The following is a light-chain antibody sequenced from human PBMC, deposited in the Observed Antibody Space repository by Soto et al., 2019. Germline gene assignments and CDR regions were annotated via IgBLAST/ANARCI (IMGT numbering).Light chain of an antibody. CDR3: QQYDSYPLT. CDR2: KAS. J-gene: IGKJ4*01. V-gene: IGKV1-5*03. Sequence: DIQMTQSPSTLSASVGDRVTITCRASQSISSWLAWYQQKPGKAPNFLIYKASTLESGVPSRFSGSGSGTAFTLTVSSLQPDDFATYYCQQYDSYPLTFGGGTPVAIK. CDR1: QSISSW.